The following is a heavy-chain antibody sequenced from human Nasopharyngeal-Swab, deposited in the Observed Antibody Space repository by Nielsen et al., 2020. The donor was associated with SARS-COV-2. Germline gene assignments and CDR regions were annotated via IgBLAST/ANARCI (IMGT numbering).Heavy chain of an antibody. D-gene: IGHD2-21*01. Sequence: ASVKVSCKASGYTFTSYAMHWVRQAPGQRLEWMGWINAGNGNAKYSQKFQGRVTITRDTSAGTAYMELSSLRSEDTAVYYCARSLHIATAHDYWGQGTLVTVSS. CDR3: ARSLHIATAHDY. J-gene: IGHJ4*02. V-gene: IGHV1-3*01. CDR2: INAGNGNA. CDR1: GYTFTSYA.